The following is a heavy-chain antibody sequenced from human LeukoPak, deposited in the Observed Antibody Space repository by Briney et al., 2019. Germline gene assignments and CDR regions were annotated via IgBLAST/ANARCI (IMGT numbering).Heavy chain of an antibody. CDR3: AKAIHLSTYYYDSSGYSRGFDY. V-gene: IGHV3-23*01. J-gene: IGHJ4*02. CDR1: GFNFSSYA. CDR2: ISGSGGST. Sequence: GGSLRLSCAASGFNFSSYAMSWVRQAPGKGLEWVSAISGSGGSTYYADSVKGRFTISRDNSKNTLYLQMNSLRAEDTAVYYCAKAIHLSTYYYDSSGYSRGFDYWGQGTLVTVSS. D-gene: IGHD3-22*01.